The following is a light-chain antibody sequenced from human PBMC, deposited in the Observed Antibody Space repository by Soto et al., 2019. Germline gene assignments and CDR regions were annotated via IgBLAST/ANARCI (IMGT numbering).Light chain of an antibody. J-gene: IGKJ5*01. V-gene: IGKV3-20*01. CDR1: QSVSSSY. CDR3: QQYGSSSIT. Sequence: DMVLTQSPGTLSLSPGERATLSCRTSQSVSSSYLAWYQQKPGQAPRLLIYAASIRATDIPDRFSGSGSGTDFTLTISRLEPEDFAVFYCQQYGSSSITFGQGTRLE. CDR2: AAS.